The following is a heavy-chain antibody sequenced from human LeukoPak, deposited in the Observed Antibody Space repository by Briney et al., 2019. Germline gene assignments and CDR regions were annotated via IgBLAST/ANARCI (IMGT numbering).Heavy chain of an antibody. CDR3: ARNKAIPAFFGMDV. CDR1: GFTFSDYA. J-gene: IGHJ6*02. V-gene: IGHV3-30*03. Sequence: GTSLRLSCAASGFTFSDYAMHWVRQAPGKGLEGEAVIAYGGTYTHHADSLKARFTISRDNSRDTLYLQLNSLRPEAPALYYCARNKAIPAFFGMDVWGQGTTIIVSS. CDR2: IAYGGTYT. D-gene: IGHD2/OR15-2a*01.